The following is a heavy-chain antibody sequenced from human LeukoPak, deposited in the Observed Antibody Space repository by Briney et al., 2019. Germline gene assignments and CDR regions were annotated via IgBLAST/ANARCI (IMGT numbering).Heavy chain of an antibody. CDR2: IKSKTDGGTT. Sequence: PGRSLRLSCAASGFSFSNAWMSWVRQAPGKGLEWVGRIKSKTDGGTTDCAAPVKGRFTISRDDSKNTLYLQMNSLKNEDTAVYYCTTFITGNFYSYYIDVWGKGTTVTVSS. V-gene: IGHV3-15*01. CDR1: GFSFSNAW. D-gene: IGHD1-20*01. CDR3: TTFITGNFYSYYIDV. J-gene: IGHJ6*03.